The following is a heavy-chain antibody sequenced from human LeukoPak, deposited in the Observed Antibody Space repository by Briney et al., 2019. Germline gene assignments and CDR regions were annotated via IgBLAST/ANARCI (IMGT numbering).Heavy chain of an antibody. D-gene: IGHD6-13*01. Sequence: SETLSLTCTVSGGSISSYYWSWIRQPAGKGLEWIGRIYTSGSTNYNPSLKSRVTMSVDTSKNLFSLKLSSVTAADTAVYYCARGPPASQQLVHFVGNYWGQGTLVTVSS. CDR3: ARGPPASQQLVHFVGNY. J-gene: IGHJ4*02. CDR1: GGSISSYY. CDR2: IYTSGST. V-gene: IGHV4-4*07.